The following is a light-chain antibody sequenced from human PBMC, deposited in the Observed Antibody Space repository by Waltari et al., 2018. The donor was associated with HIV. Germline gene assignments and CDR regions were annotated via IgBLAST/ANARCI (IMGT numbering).Light chain of an antibody. V-gene: IGKV3-15*01. CDR1: QPIFSD. Sequence: EVVMTQSPATLSVSPGGRATLSCRASQPIFSDLAWYQQKPGQSPSRLIYGASTSATGVPARFSGSGSETEVTLTSSSLQSEDFAVYYCQQYKHWPLTFGQGTRVEIK. CDR3: QQYKHWPLT. CDR2: GAS. J-gene: IGKJ1*01.